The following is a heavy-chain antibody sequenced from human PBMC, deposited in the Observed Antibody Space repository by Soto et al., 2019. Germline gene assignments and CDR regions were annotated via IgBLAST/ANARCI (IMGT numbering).Heavy chain of an antibody. Sequence: SVKVSCKASGGTFSSYAISWVRQAPGQGLEWMGGIIPIFGTANYAQKFQGRVTITADESTSTAYMELSSLRSEDTAVYYCAREKVIFGVAFDYWGQGTRVTVSS. J-gene: IGHJ4*02. CDR2: IIPIFGTA. V-gene: IGHV1-69*13. CDR1: GGTFSSYA. CDR3: AREKVIFGVAFDY. D-gene: IGHD3-3*01.